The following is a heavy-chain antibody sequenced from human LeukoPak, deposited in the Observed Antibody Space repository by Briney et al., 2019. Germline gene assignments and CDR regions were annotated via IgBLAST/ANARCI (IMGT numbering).Heavy chain of an antibody. CDR3: ARDLHWGPDY. CDR1: GYTFTGFY. Sequence: ASMKVSCKASGYTFTGFYMHWVRQAPGQGLEWMGWINPYTGDTNYAQKFQGRVTVTRDMSINTAYMELSRLRSDDTAVYYCARDLHWGPDYWGQGTPVTVSS. J-gene: IGHJ4*02. V-gene: IGHV1-2*02. D-gene: IGHD7-27*01. CDR2: INPYTGDT.